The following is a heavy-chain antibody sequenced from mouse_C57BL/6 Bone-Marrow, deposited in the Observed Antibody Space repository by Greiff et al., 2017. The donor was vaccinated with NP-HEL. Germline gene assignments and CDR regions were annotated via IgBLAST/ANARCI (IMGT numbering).Heavy chain of an antibody. Sequence: QVQLKQSGAELARPGASVKLSCKASGYTFTSYGISWVKQRPGQGLEWIGEIYPRSGNTYYNEKFKGKATLTADKSSSTAYMELRSLTSEDAAVYFCARWVYYFDYWGQGTTLTVSS. CDR3: ARWVYYFDY. CDR1: GYTFTSYG. V-gene: IGHV1-81*01. J-gene: IGHJ2*01. CDR2: IYPRSGNT.